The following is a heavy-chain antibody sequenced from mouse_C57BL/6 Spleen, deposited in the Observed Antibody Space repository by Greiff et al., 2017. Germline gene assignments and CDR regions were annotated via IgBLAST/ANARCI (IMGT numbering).Heavy chain of an antibody. J-gene: IGHJ4*01. Sequence: QVQLQQSGPELVKPGASVKISCKASGYAFSSSWMNWVKQRPGKGLEWIGRIYPGDGDTNYNGKFKGKATLTADKSSSTAYMQLSSLTSEDSAVYCCARSGDSSGYAMDDWGQGTSVTVSS. CDR3: ARSGDSSGYAMDD. D-gene: IGHD3-2*02. CDR1: GYAFSSSW. V-gene: IGHV1-82*01. CDR2: IYPGDGDT.